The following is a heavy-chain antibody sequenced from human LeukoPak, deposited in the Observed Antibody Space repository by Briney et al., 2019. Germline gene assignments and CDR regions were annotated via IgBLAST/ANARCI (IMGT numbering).Heavy chain of an antibody. CDR3: ARHGSGTALALYP. CDR1: GGTMSSYY. CDR2: ISYSGTT. Sequence: SETLSLNCTVSGGTMSSYYWSWNRQSQGKGLEGVGYISYSGTTNYNTPLKSRITTSLGTSWSRFSLNLTSVTAADAAVYYCARHGSGTALALYPWGQGTLVTVSS. D-gene: IGHD3-10*01. J-gene: IGHJ5*02. V-gene: IGHV4-59*08.